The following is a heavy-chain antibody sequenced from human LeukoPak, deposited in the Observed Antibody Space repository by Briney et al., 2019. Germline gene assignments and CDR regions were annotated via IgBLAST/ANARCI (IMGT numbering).Heavy chain of an antibody. Sequence: GASVKVSCKVSGYTLTELSMHWVRQAPGKGLAGMGGFDPEDGETIYAQKFQGRVTMTEDTSTDTAYMELSSLRSEDTAVYYCAPRTYYYDSLGYYYFDYWGQGTLVTVSS. J-gene: IGHJ4*02. CDR2: FDPEDGET. D-gene: IGHD3-22*01. CDR1: GYTLTELS. CDR3: APRTYYYDSLGYYYFDY. V-gene: IGHV1-24*01.